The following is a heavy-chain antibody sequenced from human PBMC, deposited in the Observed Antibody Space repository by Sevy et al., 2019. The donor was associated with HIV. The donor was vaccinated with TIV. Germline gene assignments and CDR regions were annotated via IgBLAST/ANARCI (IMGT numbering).Heavy chain of an antibody. V-gene: IGHV3-30*18. CDR2: ISFDGDTK. CDR1: GFSFRNYG. Sequence: GGSLRLSCAASGFSFRNYGMHWVRQAPGKGLEWLALISFDGDTKYYGDSVKGRFTISRDNSKNTLYLQMNNLRVEDTAVYYCAKRGGHDTSGYVSYYYYGMDVWGQGPTVTVSS. D-gene: IGHD3-22*01. J-gene: IGHJ6*02. CDR3: AKRGGHDTSGYVSYYYYGMDV.